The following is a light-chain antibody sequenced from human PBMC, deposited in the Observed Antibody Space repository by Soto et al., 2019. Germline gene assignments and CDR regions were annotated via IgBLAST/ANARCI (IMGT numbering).Light chain of an antibody. CDR3: LQYGSSPRT. J-gene: IGKJ1*01. V-gene: IGKV3-20*01. CDR1: QSVSNNY. CDR2: GAS. Sequence: EIVLTQSPGTLSLSPGERATLSCRASQSVSNNYLTWYQQKPGQAPRLLIYGASSRATGIPDRFSGYGSGTDFTLTISRLEPEDFAVYYCLQYGSSPRTCGQGTRWIS.